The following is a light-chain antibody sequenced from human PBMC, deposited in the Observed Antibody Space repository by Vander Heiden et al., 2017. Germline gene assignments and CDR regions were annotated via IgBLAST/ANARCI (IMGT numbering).Light chain of an antibody. V-gene: IGKV1-39*01. Sequence: DIQMTQFPSSLSASVGDRVTITCRASQSINSFLNWYQEKPGKAPQLLIYAASSLQSGVPSRFSGSGSGTDFTLTISMLQPEDFATYSCQQRVYTPVTFGQRTKVEIK. CDR1: QSINSF. CDR2: AAS. J-gene: IGKJ1*01. CDR3: QQRVYTPVT.